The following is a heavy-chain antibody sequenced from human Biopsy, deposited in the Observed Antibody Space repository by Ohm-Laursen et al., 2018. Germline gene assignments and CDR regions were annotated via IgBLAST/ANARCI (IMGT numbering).Heavy chain of an antibody. V-gene: IGHV4-4*07. Sequence: SDTLSLTCTVSGGSLSSYSWSWIRQPAGKGLEWIGQIYTSGITNYNPSPKSRVTMSVDTSKNKFSLRVSSVTAADTAVYYCARDRDRRGRFDPWGQGTLVTVSS. J-gene: IGHJ5*02. D-gene: IGHD1-14*01. CDR1: GGSLSSYS. CDR2: IYTSGIT. CDR3: ARDRDRRGRFDP.